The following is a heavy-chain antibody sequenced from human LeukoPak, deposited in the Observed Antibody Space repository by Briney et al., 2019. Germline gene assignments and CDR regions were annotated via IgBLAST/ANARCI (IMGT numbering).Heavy chain of an antibody. Sequence: PSETLSLTCTVSGGSISSSSYYWGWIRQPPGKGLEWIGSIYYSGSTYYNPSLKSRATISVDTSKNQFSLKLSSVTAADTAVYYCARLLIAVAIYWGQGTLVTVSS. V-gene: IGHV4-39*01. D-gene: IGHD6-19*01. CDR3: ARLLIAVAIY. J-gene: IGHJ4*02. CDR1: GGSISSSSYY. CDR2: IYYSGST.